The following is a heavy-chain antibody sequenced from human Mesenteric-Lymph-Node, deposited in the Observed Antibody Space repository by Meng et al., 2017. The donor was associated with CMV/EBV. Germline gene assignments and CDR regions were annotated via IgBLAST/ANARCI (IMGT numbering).Heavy chain of an antibody. CDR2: INHSGST. CDR1: GGSLSGYY. J-gene: IGHJ4*02. V-gene: IGHV4-34*01. Sequence: GPFHQWGAGLLKPSETLSVTCAVYGGSLSGYYWNWIRQSPEKGLEWIGEINHSGSTTYNPSFTSRIIISVDTSTNQISLNMSSVTAADTAVYYCARGSSYDILTGYFDYWGQGALVTVSS. D-gene: IGHD3-9*01. CDR3: ARGSSYDILTGYFDY.